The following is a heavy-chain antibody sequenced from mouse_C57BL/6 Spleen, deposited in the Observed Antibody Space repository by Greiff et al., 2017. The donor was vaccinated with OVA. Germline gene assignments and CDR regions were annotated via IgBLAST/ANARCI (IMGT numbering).Heavy chain of an antibody. J-gene: IGHJ4*01. CDR2: INPNNGGT. Sequence: EVQLQQSGPELVKPGASVKISCKASGYTFTDYYMNWVKQSHGKSLEWIGDINPNNGGTSYNQKFKGKATLTVDKSSSTAYMELRSLTSEDSAVYYCARYYGYDVRAMDYWGQGTSVTVSS. V-gene: IGHV1-26*01. CDR3: ARYYGYDVRAMDY. CDR1: GYTFTDYY. D-gene: IGHD2-2*01.